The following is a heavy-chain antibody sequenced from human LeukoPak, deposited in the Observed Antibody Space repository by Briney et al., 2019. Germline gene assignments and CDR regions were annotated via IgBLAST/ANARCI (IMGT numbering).Heavy chain of an antibody. V-gene: IGHV3-74*01. J-gene: IGHJ4*02. CDR2: IRPTGSTT. Sequence: GSLRLSCAASGFSFSGHWMHWARQLPGKGLVWVSRIRPTGSTTSYADSVKGRFTVSRDNAKNTLYLQVNNLRAEDTAVYYCARGPSSNWSGLDFWGQGTLLTVSS. D-gene: IGHD6-13*01. CDR3: ARGPSSNWSGLDF. CDR1: GFSFSGHW.